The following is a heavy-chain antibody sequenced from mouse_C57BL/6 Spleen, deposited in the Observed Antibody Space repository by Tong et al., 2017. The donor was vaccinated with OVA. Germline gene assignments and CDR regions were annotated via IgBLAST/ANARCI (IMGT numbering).Heavy chain of an antibody. Sequence: VQLQESGAELVRPGASVKLSCKASGYTFTSYGISWVKQRTGQGLEWIGEIYPRSGNTYYNEKFKGKATLTADKSSSTAYMELNSLTSEDSAVYYCARIPFTTEDAMDYWGQGTSVTVSS. CDR1: GYTFTSYG. CDR3: ARIPFTTEDAMDY. CDR2: IYPRSGNT. V-gene: IGHV1-81*01. J-gene: IGHJ4*01. D-gene: IGHD1-1*01.